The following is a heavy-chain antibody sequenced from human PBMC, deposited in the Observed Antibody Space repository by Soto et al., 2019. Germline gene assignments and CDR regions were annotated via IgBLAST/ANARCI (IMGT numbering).Heavy chain of an antibody. Sequence: GASVKVSCKASGYTFTSYYMHWVRQAPGQGLEWMGIINPSGGSTSYAQKFQGRVTMTRDTSTSTVYMELSSLRSEDTAVYYCARVPGRDGYNKAPYFDYWGQGTLVTVSS. V-gene: IGHV1-46*01. J-gene: IGHJ4*02. CDR2: INPSGGST. CDR3: ARVPGRDGYNKAPYFDY. D-gene: IGHD5-12*01. CDR1: GYTFTSYY.